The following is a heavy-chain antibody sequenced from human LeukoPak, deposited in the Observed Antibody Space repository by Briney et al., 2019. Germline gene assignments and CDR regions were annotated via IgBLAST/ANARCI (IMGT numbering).Heavy chain of an antibody. J-gene: IGHJ4*02. CDR2: IYSGAST. CDR3: ARTGYSSSWYVGFDY. V-gene: IGHV3-66*01. CDR1: GFTVSSNY. D-gene: IGHD6-13*01. Sequence: PGGSLRLSCAASGFTVSSNYMSWGRQAPGQGLEWVSVIYSGASTCYADSVKGRFTISRDNSKNTLYLQMNSLRAEDPAVYYCARTGYSSSWYVGFDYWGQGTLVTVSS.